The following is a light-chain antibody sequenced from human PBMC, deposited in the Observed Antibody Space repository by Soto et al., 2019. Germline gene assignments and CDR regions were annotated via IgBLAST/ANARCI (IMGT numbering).Light chain of an antibody. CDR3: QQLNSYPLT. Sequence: DIQLTQSPSFLSASVGDRVTITCRASQGIGSDLVWYQQKPVKAPKLLIYGASTLQGGVSSRFSGSGSGTELTLTISSLQPEDFATYYCQQLNSYPLTFGGGTKVEIK. J-gene: IGKJ4*01. CDR2: GAS. CDR1: QGIGSD. V-gene: IGKV1-9*01.